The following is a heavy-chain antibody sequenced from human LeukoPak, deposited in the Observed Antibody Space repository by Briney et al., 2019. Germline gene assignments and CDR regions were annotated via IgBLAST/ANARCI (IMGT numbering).Heavy chain of an antibody. D-gene: IGHD6-13*01. Sequence: AGGSLRLSCAASGFTFSRYSMNWVRQAPGKGLEWVSSISISSNYIYYSDSVKGRFTISRDNAKNSLYLQMNSLRAEDTALYYCAKDNKVAAAGPSAFDYWGQGTLVTVSS. CDR3: AKDNKVAAAGPSAFDY. V-gene: IGHV3-21*04. J-gene: IGHJ4*02. CDR1: GFTFSRYS. CDR2: ISISSNYI.